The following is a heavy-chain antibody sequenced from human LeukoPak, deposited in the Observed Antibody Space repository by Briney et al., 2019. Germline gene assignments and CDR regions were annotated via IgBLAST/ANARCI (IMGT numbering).Heavy chain of an antibody. D-gene: IGHD3-3*01. CDR2: IIPIFGTA. Sequence: SVKVSCKASGNTFSSYVISWVRQAPGQGLEWMGGIIPIFGTANYAQKFQGRVTITADESTSTAYMELSSLRSEDTAVYYCARDYDFWSGYSGAFDYWGQGTLVTVSS. CDR1: GNTFSSYV. V-gene: IGHV1-69*13. CDR3: ARDYDFWSGYSGAFDY. J-gene: IGHJ4*02.